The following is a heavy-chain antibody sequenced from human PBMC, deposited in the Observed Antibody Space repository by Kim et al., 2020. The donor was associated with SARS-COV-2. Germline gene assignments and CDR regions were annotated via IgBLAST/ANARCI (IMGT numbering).Heavy chain of an antibody. CDR2: IWYDGSNK. CDR3: ASSSTIEVAGTGINVGGPRD. CDR1: GFGFSNYG. D-gene: IGHD6-19*01. V-gene: IGHV3-33*01. Sequence: GGSLRLSCAASGFGFSNYGMHWVRQAPGKGLEWVAVIWYDGSNKYYADSVKGRFTISRDNSKNTLYLQMNSLRAEDTAVYYCASSSTIEVAGTGINVGGPRDWGQGTLVTVSS. J-gene: IGHJ4*02.